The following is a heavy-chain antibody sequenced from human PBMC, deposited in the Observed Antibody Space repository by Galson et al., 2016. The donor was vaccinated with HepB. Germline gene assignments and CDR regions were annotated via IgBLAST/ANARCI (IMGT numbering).Heavy chain of an antibody. CDR3: ARQTYYDYVWGSYNSFDF. CDR1: GDSISSRAYH. Sequence: SEILSLTCTVSGDSISSRAYHWGWIRQPPGKGLEWIGSIYYIGTTYYNPSLKSRVSISVDTSKSQFSLTLSSMTAADTAVYYCARQTYYDYVWGSYNSFDFWGQGTVVTVSS. CDR2: IYYIGTT. J-gene: IGHJ4*02. D-gene: IGHD3-16*01. V-gene: IGHV4-39*01.